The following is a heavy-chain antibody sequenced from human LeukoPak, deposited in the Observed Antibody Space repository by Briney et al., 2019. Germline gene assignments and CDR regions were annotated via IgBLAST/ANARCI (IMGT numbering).Heavy chain of an antibody. D-gene: IGHD3-3*01. CDR1: GGSISSYY. CDR3: ARDDYDFWSGRRENWFDP. Sequence: SETLSLTCTVSGGSISSYYWSWIRQPAGKGPEWIGRIYTSGSTNYNPSLKSRFTMSVDTSKNQFSLKLSSVTAADTAVYYCARDDYDFWSGRRENWFDPWGQGTLVTVSS. CDR2: IYTSGST. V-gene: IGHV4-4*07. J-gene: IGHJ5*02.